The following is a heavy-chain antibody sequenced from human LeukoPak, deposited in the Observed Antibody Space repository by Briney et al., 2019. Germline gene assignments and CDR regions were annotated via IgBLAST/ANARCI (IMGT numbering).Heavy chain of an antibody. CDR3: AKRRGTTSAHFDY. J-gene: IGHJ4*02. CDR1: GFTFSSYW. Sequence: GGSLRLSCAASGFTFSSYWMHWVRQAPGKGLVWVSRINSDGSSTSYADSVKGRFTISRDNSKNTLYLQMNSLRAEDTAVYYCAKRRGTTSAHFDYWGQGTLVTVSS. CDR2: INSDGSST. V-gene: IGHV3-74*01. D-gene: IGHD3-16*01.